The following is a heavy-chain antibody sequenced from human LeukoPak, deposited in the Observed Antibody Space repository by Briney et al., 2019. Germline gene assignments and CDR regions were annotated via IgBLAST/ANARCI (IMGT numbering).Heavy chain of an antibody. V-gene: IGHV4-39*07. Sequence: SETLSLTCTVSGGSIRTSNYYWGWIRQPPGKGLELIGNIYHGGSTYYTPSLRSRVTMSVDTSKNQFSLKLSSVTAADTAVYYCARAGEAGGYGFILDYWGQGTLVTVSS. D-gene: IGHD5-12*01. CDR3: ARAGEAGGYGFILDY. CDR2: IYHGGST. J-gene: IGHJ4*02. CDR1: GGSIRTSNYY.